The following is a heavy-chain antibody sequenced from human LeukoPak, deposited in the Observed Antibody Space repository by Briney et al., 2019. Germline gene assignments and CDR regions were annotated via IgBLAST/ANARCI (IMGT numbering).Heavy chain of an antibody. Sequence: GGSLRLSCAASGFTFSSYAMHWVRQAPGKGLEWVAVISYDGSNKYYADSVKGRFTISRDNSKNTLYLQMNSLRAEDTAVYYCARDRGSAAASDYFDYWGQGILVTVSS. J-gene: IGHJ4*02. CDR1: GFTFSSYA. CDR3: ARDRGSAAASDYFDY. CDR2: ISYDGSNK. V-gene: IGHV3-30-3*01. D-gene: IGHD2-2*01.